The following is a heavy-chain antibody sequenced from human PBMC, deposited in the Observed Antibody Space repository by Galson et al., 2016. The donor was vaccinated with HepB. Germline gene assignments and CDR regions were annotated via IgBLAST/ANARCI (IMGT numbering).Heavy chain of an antibody. CDR2: IIPLYGTT. CDR1: GGTYSSYA. Sequence: SAKGVCTASGGTYSSYAMNWSRQAPRRGLERIGGIIPLYGTTNYDQKFPRRVTITADESTSTAYMELSNLRSEDTAVDYCARVRDGYNKYYHYGLDVWGQGTTVTVSS. J-gene: IGHJ6*02. V-gene: IGHV1-69*13. D-gene: IGHD5-24*01. CDR3: ARVRDGYNKYYHYGLDV.